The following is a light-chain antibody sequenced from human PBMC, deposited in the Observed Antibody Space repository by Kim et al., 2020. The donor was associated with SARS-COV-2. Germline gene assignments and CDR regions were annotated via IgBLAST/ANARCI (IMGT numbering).Light chain of an antibody. V-gene: IGKV1-39*01. CDR1: QSITTY. J-gene: IGKJ2*01. Sequence: SASVGDRVTITCRASQSITTYLNCYQQKPGKAPLLLIYAASSLQSGVPSRFSGSGSGTDFTLTISSLQPEDFATYFCQQSHSIPYTFGQGTKLEI. CDR2: AAS. CDR3: QQSHSIPYT.